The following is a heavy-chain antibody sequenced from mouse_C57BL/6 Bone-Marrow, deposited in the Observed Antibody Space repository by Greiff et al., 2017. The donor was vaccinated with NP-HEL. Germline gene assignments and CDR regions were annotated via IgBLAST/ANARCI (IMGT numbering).Heavy chain of an antibody. CDR1: GYAFTNYL. CDR3: ARGGIYYDYAWFAY. Sequence: VQLQQSGAELVRPGTSVKVSCKASGYAFTNYLIEWVKQRPGQGLEWIGVINPGSGGTNYNEKFKGKGTLTAYKSSSTAYMQLSSLTSEDSAVYFCARGGIYYDYAWFAYWGQGTLVTVSA. CDR2: INPGSGGT. J-gene: IGHJ3*01. D-gene: IGHD2-4*01. V-gene: IGHV1-54*01.